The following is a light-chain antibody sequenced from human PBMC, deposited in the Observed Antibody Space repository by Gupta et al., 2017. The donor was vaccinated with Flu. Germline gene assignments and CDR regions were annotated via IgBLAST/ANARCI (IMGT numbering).Light chain of an antibody. Sequence: SALPPLPSSSGTPGQMVTLSCSGSSNNIGSNTVNWYQQPPGTAAKLLIFYNNQRPSGVPDRFFECKSGTSASLAISELQYEDEADYYCAAWDDSLNVWVFGGGTKLTVL. CDR1: SNNIGSNT. CDR2: YNN. V-gene: IGLV1-44*01. J-gene: IGLJ3*02. CDR3: AAWDDSLNVWV.